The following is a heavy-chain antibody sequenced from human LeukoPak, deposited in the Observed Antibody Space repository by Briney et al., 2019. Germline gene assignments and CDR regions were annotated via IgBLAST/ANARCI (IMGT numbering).Heavy chain of an antibody. CDR1: GFTFSSYS. CDR2: IKQDGSDK. CDR3: ARTPYRRYFDY. Sequence: GGSLRLSCAASGFTFSSYSMNWVRQAPGKGLEWVANIKQDGSDKYYVDSVKGRFTISRDNAKSSLCLQMNNLRAEDTAVYYCARTPYRRYFDYWGQGTLVTVSS. J-gene: IGHJ4*02. V-gene: IGHV3-7*01.